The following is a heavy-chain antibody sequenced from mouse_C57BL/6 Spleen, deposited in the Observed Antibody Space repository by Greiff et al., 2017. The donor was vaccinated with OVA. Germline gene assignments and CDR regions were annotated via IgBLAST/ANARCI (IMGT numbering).Heavy chain of an antibody. D-gene: IGHD2-4*01. Sequence: VQLQQSGPGLVKPSPSLSLTCSVTGYSITSGYYWNWIRQFPGNKLEWMGYISYDGSNNYNPSLKNRISITRDTSKNQFFLKLNSVTTEDTATYYCAREDDYGAYWGQGTLVTVSA. CDR1: GYSITSGYY. CDR3: AREDDYGAY. V-gene: IGHV3-6*01. CDR2: ISYDGSN. J-gene: IGHJ3*01.